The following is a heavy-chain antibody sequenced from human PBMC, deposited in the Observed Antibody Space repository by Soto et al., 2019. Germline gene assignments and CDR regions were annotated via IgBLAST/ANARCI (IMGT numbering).Heavy chain of an antibody. Sequence: SQTLSLPCAISGDSVSSNSAAWNWIRQSPSRGLEWLGRTYYRSKWYNDYAVSVKSRITINPDTSKNQFSLQLNSVTPEDTAVDYCARAPHVDYYGSGGAENWFDPWGQGTLVTVSS. CDR3: ARAPHVDYYGSGGAENWFDP. V-gene: IGHV6-1*01. D-gene: IGHD3-10*01. CDR1: GDSVSSNSAA. CDR2: TYYRSKWYN. J-gene: IGHJ5*02.